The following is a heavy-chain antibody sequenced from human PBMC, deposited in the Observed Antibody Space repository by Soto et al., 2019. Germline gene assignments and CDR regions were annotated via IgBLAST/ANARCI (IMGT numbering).Heavy chain of an antibody. J-gene: IGHJ4*02. CDR1: GYSITGYY. D-gene: IGHD6-19*01. CDR2: INPNRGAT. Sequence: QVQLVQSGAEVKKPGASVRVSCKASGYSITGYYLDWFRQAPGHGLEGMGWINPNRGATDYAPKFQGWVTMTRATSINTAYMELSSLTSGDTAVYYCARVAVSGTIDYWGQGTLVTVSS. CDR3: ARVAVSGTIDY. V-gene: IGHV1-2*04.